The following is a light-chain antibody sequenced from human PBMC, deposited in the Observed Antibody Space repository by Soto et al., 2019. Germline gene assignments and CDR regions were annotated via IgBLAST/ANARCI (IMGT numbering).Light chain of an antibody. Sequence: QSVLTQPPSASGSPGQSVTISCTGTSSDVGAYNYVSWYQQYPGKAPKLMIYEVSKRPSGVPDRFSGSKSGKTASLTVSGLQPEDEAAYYCTSYAGNNIWVFGGGTKLTVL. CDR3: TSYAGNNIWV. V-gene: IGLV2-8*01. J-gene: IGLJ3*02. CDR1: SSDVGAYNY. CDR2: EVS.